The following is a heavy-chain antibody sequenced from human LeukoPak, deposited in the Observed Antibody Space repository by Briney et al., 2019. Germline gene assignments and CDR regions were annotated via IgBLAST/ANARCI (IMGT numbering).Heavy chain of an antibody. J-gene: IGHJ3*02. CDR3: AYGGGAAAGIPGAFDM. V-gene: IGHV1-69*06. CDR1: GYTFTGYY. Sequence: SVKVSCKASGYTFTGYYMHWVRQAPGQGLEWMGGIIPIFGTANYAQKFQGRVTITADKSTSTAYMELSSLRSEDTAVYYCAYGGGAAAGIPGAFDMWGQGTMVTVSS. D-gene: IGHD6-13*01. CDR2: IIPIFGTA.